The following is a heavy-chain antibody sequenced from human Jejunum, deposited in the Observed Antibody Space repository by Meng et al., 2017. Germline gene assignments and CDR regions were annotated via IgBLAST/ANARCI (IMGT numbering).Heavy chain of an antibody. D-gene: IGHD3-10*01. CDR1: GFTFGDFS. J-gene: IGHJ3*02. CDR2: ISLSGDFT. CDR3: AKQLVRGENHAFES. Sequence: GGSLRPSWPTSGFTFGDFSTSWARQVPGKGLEWPSAISLSGDFTLCADSVKGQFTISRDNSKHTLYFQKNSLRAEDTALSYCAKQLVRGENHAFESWGQGTMVTVSS. V-gene: IGHV3-23*01.